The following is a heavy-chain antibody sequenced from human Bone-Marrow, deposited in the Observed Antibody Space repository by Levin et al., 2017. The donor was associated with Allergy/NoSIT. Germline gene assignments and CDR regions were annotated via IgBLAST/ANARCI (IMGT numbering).Heavy chain of an antibody. J-gene: IGHJ5*02. V-gene: IGHV3-30*18. Sequence: PGESLKISCAASGLTFSSYGMHWVRQAPGKGLEWVALISYDGINKKYADSLKGRVTISRDNSKNTLYLQLHSLRTEDTAVYFCAKGDYYDSPMAWGRGTLVSVSS. CDR2: ISYDGINK. D-gene: IGHD3-22*01. CDR3: AKGDYYDSPMA. CDR1: GLTFSSYG.